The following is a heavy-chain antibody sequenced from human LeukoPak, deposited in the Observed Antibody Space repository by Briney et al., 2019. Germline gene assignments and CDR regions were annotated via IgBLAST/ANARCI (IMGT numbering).Heavy chain of an antibody. CDR1: GFTFSCFA. J-gene: IGHJ4*02. CDR3: ARGTKLWPIDY. D-gene: IGHD2/OR15-2a*01. Sequence: TGGSLRLSCAASGFTFSCFAMHWVRQPPGKGLEWVAFVSYDGGHRHYADSVTGRFTISRDNSKNAGSLQMDSLGTDDTAVYYCARGTKLWPIDYWGQGALVTVSS. CDR2: VSYDGGHR. V-gene: IGHV3-30*01.